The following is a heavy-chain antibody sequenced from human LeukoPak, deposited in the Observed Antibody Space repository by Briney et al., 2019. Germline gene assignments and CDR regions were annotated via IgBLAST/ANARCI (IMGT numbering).Heavy chain of an antibody. Sequence: ASVKLSCKASGYTFTSYYMHWVRQAPGQGLEWMGIINPSGGSTSYAQKFQGRVTMTRDTSTSTVYMELSSLRSEDTAVYYCARDPTLIVVPAAGYFDYWGQGTLVTVSS. CDR3: ARDPTLIVVPAAGYFDY. V-gene: IGHV1-46*01. J-gene: IGHJ4*02. CDR1: GYTFTSYY. D-gene: IGHD2-2*01. CDR2: INPSGGST.